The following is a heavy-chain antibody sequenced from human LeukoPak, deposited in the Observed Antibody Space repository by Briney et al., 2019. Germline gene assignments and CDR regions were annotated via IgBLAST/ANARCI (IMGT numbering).Heavy chain of an antibody. Sequence: PGGSLRLSCAASGFTFSSYGMSWVRQAPGKGLEWVSAISGSGGSTYYADSVKGRFTISRDNAKNSLYLQMNSLRAEDTAVYYCARDFRGDSSSWYWFDPWGQGTLVTVSS. J-gene: IGHJ5*02. V-gene: IGHV3-23*01. CDR2: ISGSGGST. CDR3: ARDFRGDSSSWYWFDP. CDR1: GFTFSSYG. D-gene: IGHD6-13*01.